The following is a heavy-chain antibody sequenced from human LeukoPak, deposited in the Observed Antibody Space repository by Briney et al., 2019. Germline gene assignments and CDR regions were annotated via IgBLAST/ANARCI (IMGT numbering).Heavy chain of an antibody. D-gene: IGHD3-22*01. CDR3: ARERYYYDSSGYIHS. CDR2: IYSGGST. Sequence: GGSLRLSCAASGFTVSSNYMSWVRQAPGKGLEWVSVIYSGGSTYYADSVKGRFTISRDNSKNTLYLQMNSLRAEDTAVYYCARERYYYDSSGYIHSWGQGTLVTVSS. J-gene: IGHJ4*02. CDR1: GFTVSSNY. V-gene: IGHV3-53*01.